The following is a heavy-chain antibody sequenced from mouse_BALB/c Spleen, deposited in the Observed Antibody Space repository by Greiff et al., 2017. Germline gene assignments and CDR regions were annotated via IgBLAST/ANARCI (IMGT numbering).Heavy chain of an antibody. CDR2: IDPANGNT. D-gene: IGHD1-1*01. V-gene: IGHV14-3*02. CDR3: ARSVYYYGRGYWYFDV. J-gene: IGHJ1*01. Sequence: VQLQQSGAELVKPGASVKLSCTASGFNFNDTYMHWVKQRPEQGLEWIGRIDPANGNTKYDPKFQGKATITADTSSNTAYLQLSSLTSEDTAVYYCARSVYYYGRGYWYFDVWGAGTTVTVSA. CDR1: GFNFNDTY.